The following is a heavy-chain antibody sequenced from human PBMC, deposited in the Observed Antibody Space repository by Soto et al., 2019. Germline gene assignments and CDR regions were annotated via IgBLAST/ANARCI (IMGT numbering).Heavy chain of an antibody. V-gene: IGHV4-59*01. J-gene: IGHJ5*02. CDR2: IYYSGST. CDR3: ARVVGYCSGGTCYSGRFDP. D-gene: IGHD2-15*01. CDR1: GGSISIYY. Sequence: SETLSLTCTVSGGSISIYYWSWIRHPPGKGLQWIGYIYYSGSTNYNPSLKSRVTTSVDTSKNQFSLKLRSVTAADTAVYYCARVVGYCSGGTCYSGRFDPWGQGTLVTVSS.